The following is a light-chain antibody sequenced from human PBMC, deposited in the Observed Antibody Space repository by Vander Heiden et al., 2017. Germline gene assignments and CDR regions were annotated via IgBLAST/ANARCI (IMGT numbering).Light chain of an antibody. V-gene: IGLV8-61*01. CDR2: NTN. CDR3: VLYMNSGIV. Sequence: QTVVTQDSSFSVSPGGTVTLTCGLSSGSVSTSYYPRWYKQTPAQAPRTLVYNTNTRSSGVPARFSGSILGNKAALTITGAQADDESEYYCVLYMNSGIVFGGGTKLTVL. CDR1: SGSVSTSYY. J-gene: IGLJ2*01.